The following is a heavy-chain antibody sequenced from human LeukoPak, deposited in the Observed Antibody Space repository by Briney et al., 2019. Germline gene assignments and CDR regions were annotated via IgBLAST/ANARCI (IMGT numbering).Heavy chain of an antibody. CDR3: AKTFPYGTTWYGFCDY. D-gene: IGHD3-3*01. V-gene: IGHV3-23*01. CDR2: IRGSGDT. Sequence: GGSLRLSCAASGFPFRNNVMTWVRQAPGRGLDWLAAIRGSGDTYYADSVKGRVTISRDNSKNMLYLQMNSLRAEDTAVYYCAKTFPYGTTWYGFCDYWGQGALVTVSS. J-gene: IGHJ4*02. CDR1: GFPFRNNV.